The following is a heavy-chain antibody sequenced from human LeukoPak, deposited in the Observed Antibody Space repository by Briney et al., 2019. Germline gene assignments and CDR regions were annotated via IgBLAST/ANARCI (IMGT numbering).Heavy chain of an antibody. CDR3: ARDRAVAGHTYWYFDL. D-gene: IGHD6-19*01. J-gene: IGHJ2*01. CDR1: GGSFSGYY. CDR2: INHSGST. Sequence: TSETLSLTCAVYGGSFSGYYWSWIRQPPGKGLEWIGEINHSGSTNYNPSLKSRVTISVDTSKNQFSLKLSSVTAADTAVYYCARDRAVAGHTYWYFDLWGRGTLVAVSS. V-gene: IGHV4-34*01.